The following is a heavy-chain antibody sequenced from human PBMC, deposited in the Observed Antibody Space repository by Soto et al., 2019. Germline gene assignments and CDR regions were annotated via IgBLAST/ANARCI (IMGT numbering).Heavy chain of an antibody. D-gene: IGHD3-10*01. CDR2: ITYTGST. Sequence: QVQLQESGPGLVKPSQTLSLTCAVSGGSVSSGAFYWTWVRQHPGKGLQWIGYITYTGSTYYNPSLRSRGLMSADTSKNQFSLRLSSVTAADTGSFYCARGTGNSFGSGDFEYGLDVWGQGTTVTVSS. J-gene: IGHJ6*02. V-gene: IGHV4-31*11. CDR3: ARGTGNSFGSGDFEYGLDV. CDR1: GGSVSSGAFY.